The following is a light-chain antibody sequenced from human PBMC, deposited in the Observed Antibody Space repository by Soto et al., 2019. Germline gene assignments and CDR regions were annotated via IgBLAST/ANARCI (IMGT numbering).Light chain of an antibody. CDR2: AAS. V-gene: IGKV1-9*01. CDR1: QGISSY. J-gene: IGKJ4*01. Sequence: IQLTQSPSSLSASVGARVPITCRARQGISSYLAWYRQKPGKAPKLLIYAASTLQSGVPSKFSGSGSGTDFTLTISSLQPEDSATYYCQQLNSYPLTFGGGTKVDIK. CDR3: QQLNSYPLT.